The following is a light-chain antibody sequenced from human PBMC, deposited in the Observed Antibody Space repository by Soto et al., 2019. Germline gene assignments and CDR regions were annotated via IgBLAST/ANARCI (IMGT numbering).Light chain of an antibody. CDR2: GAS. J-gene: IGKJ4*01. Sequence: EIVLTQSPGTLSLSPGERATLSCRASQSVSSSYLAWYQQTPGQAPRLLIYGASSRATGIPDRFSGSGSGTDFTLTISRLEPDDFAVYYCQQYGSFTFGGGTKVEIK. V-gene: IGKV3-20*01. CDR1: QSVSSSY. CDR3: QQYGSFT.